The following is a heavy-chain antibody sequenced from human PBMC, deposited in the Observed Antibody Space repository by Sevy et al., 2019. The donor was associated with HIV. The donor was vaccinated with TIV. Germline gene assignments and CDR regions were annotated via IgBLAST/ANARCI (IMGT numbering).Heavy chain of an antibody. Sequence: SETLSLTCTVSGGSISSYYWSWIRQPPGKGLEWIGYIYYSGSTNYNPSLKSRVTISGDTSKNQFSVKLSSVTAAETAVYYCAREEITMVRGVIMSYFDNWGQGTLVTVSS. CDR3: AREEITMVRGVIMSYFDN. CDR1: GGSISSYY. CDR2: IYYSGST. J-gene: IGHJ4*02. D-gene: IGHD3-10*01. V-gene: IGHV4-59*01.